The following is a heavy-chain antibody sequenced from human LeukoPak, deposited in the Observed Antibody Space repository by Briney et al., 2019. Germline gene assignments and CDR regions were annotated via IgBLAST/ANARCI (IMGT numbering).Heavy chain of an antibody. D-gene: IGHD3-22*01. V-gene: IGHV4-59*01. Sequence: SETLSLTCSVSGGSISTYYWSWIRQTPGKGLEQIGYIYNSGSTNYNPSLEGRVTMSIDTSKNQFSLKLSSVTAADTAVYYCARVFYYYDSSGYRLYGRYFDYWGQGTLVTVSS. CDR2: IYNSGST. CDR3: ARVFYYYDSSGYRLYGRYFDY. CDR1: GGSISTYY. J-gene: IGHJ4*02.